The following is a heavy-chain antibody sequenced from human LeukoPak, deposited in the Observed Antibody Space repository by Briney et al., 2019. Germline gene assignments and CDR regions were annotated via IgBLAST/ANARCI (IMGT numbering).Heavy chain of an antibody. D-gene: IGHD5-12*01. CDR1: GYTFTSYG. CDR3: ARGPNVDIVVYFDY. J-gene: IGHJ4*02. Sequence: ASVKVSCKASGYTFTSYGISWVRQAPGQGLEWMGWISAYNGNTNYAQKLQGRVTMTTDTSTSTAYMELRSLRSDDTALYYCARGPNVDIVVYFDYWGQGTLVTVSS. CDR2: ISAYNGNT. V-gene: IGHV1-18*01.